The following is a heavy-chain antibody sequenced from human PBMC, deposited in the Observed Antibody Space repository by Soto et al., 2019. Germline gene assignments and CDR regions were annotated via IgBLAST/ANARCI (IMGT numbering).Heavy chain of an antibody. V-gene: IGHV4-4*02. CDR3: ARLVYDTRFNYMYFDL. J-gene: IGHJ4*02. D-gene: IGHD2-8*01. CDR1: GVSISSGNW. CDR2: IFHDGTA. Sequence: SETLSLTCAVSGVSISSGNWWTWVRQTPQRGLEYIGEIFHDGTANYYPSFERRVAISVDTSKNQFSLKLTSVTAADTAIYFCARLVYDTRFNYMYFDLWGQEALVTVSS.